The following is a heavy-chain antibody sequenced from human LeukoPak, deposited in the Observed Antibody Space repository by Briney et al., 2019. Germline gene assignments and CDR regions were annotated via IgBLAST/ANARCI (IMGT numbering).Heavy chain of an antibody. CDR2: IGSSSSYI. Sequence: GGSLRLSCAASGFTFSSYSMNWVRQAPGKGLEWVSSIGSSSSYIYYADSVKGRFTISRDFSKNTAFLHMNSLRAEDTAMYYCARGDDSGYYDYFDYWGQGALVTVSS. D-gene: IGHD3-22*01. CDR1: GFTFSSYS. V-gene: IGHV3-21*04. J-gene: IGHJ4*02. CDR3: ARGDDSGYYDYFDY.